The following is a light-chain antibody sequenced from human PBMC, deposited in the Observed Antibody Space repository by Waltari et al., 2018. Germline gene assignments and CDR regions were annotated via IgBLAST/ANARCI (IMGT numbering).Light chain of an antibody. J-gene: IGKJ2*01. CDR2: GAS. V-gene: IGKV3-20*01. CDR3: QQYGSSVLYT. Sequence: RASQSPTQGYLPGYQQQPGQAPWLLIYGASSRAAGIPDRFSGSGSGTDFTLTISRLEHEDFAVYYCQQYGSSVLYTFGQGTKLEIK. CDR1: QSPTQGY.